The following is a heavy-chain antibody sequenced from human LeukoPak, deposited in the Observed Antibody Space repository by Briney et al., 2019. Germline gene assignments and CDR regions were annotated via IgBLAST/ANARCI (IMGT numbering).Heavy chain of an antibody. CDR2: ISSSGNT. CDR3: ARLGAGPTYYDFWSGYSSFYFDY. D-gene: IGHD3-3*01. CDR1: GGSTSSGNYY. J-gene: IGHJ4*02. Sequence: PSETLSLTCTVSGGSTSSGNYYWGWIRQPPGKGLEWIGGISSSGNTYFNPSLKSRITISIDTSKNHFSLKLSSVSAADTAVYYCARLGAGPTYYDFWSGYSSFYFDYWGQGTLVTVSS. V-gene: IGHV4-39*02.